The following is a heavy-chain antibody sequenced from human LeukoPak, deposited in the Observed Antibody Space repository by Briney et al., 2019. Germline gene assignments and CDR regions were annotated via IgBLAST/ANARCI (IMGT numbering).Heavy chain of an antibody. CDR3: AKDITDYVSWIDY. D-gene: IGHD3-16*01. CDR2: ISWNSGSI. CDR1: GFTFDDYA. J-gene: IGHJ4*02. V-gene: IGHV3-9*01. Sequence: GRSLRLSCAASGFTFDDYAVHWVRQAPGKGLEWVSGISWNSGSIGYADSVKGRFTISRDNAKNSLYLQMNSLRAEDTALYYCAKDITDYVSWIDYWGQGTLVTVSS.